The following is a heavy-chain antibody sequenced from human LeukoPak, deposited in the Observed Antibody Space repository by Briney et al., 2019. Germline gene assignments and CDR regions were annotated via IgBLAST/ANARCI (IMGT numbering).Heavy chain of an antibody. CDR2: IWNDGSSQ. V-gene: IGHV3-33*06. J-gene: IGHJ4*02. CDR3: AKDAQRGFDYSNSLEK. Sequence: GESLRLSCVASHFTFSHFGMHWVRQAPGKGLEWVAVIWNDGSSQYYADSVKGRFTISRDNSQNTVYLQMNSLRVEDTAVCYCAKDAQRGFDYSNSLEKWGQGTLVIVSS. D-gene: IGHD4-11*01. CDR1: HFTFSHFG.